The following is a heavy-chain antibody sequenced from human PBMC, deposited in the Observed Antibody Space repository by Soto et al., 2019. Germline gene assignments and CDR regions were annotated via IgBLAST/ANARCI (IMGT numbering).Heavy chain of an antibody. Sequence: TGGSLRLSCAASGFTFSSYAMTWVRQAPGKGLEWVSAISNGGGSTYYADSVKGRFTVSRDNSRNTLYLQMSSLRADDTAVYYCARVWHWSGYYSGWFDPWGQGTLVTVSS. V-gene: IGHV3-23*01. D-gene: IGHD3-3*01. J-gene: IGHJ5*02. CDR3: ARVWHWSGYYSGWFDP. CDR1: GFTFSSYA. CDR2: ISNGGGST.